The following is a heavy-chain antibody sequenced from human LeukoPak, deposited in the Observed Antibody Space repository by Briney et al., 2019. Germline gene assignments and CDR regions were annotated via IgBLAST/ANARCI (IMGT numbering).Heavy chain of an antibody. CDR3: ARGRAVAGLKFDP. D-gene: IGHD6-19*01. V-gene: IGHV3-7*01. CDR1: GFTFSSYW. Sequence: GGSLRLSCAASGFTFSSYWMSWVRRAPGKGLEWVANIKQDGSEKYYVDSVKGRFTISRDNAKNSLYLQMNSLRAEDTAVYYCARGRAVAGLKFDPWGQGTLVTVSS. J-gene: IGHJ5*02. CDR2: IKQDGSEK.